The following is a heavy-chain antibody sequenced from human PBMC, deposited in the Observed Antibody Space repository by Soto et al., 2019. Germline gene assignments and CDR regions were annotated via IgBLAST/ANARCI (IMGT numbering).Heavy chain of an antibody. D-gene: IGHD1-26*01. CDR2: IYYSGST. CDR3: ARGAGWWEF. J-gene: IGHJ4*02. Sequence: QVQLQESGPGLAKPSETLSLTCTVSGGSISNYYWSWIRQPPGKGLEWIGYIYYSGSTRYNPSLTRRGTTSVDTSQTQFPLRLTSVTAADTAVYYRARGAGWWEFWGQGTLVTVSS. CDR1: GGSISNYY. V-gene: IGHV4-59*01.